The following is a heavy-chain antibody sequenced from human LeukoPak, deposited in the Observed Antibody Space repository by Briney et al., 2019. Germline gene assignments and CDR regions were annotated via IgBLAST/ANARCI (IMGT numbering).Heavy chain of an antibody. J-gene: IGHJ6*03. Sequence: GESLKISCKGSGYSFTSYWIGWVRQMPGKGLEWMGIIYPGDSDTRYSLSFQGQVTISADKSISTAYLQWSSLKASDTAMYYCARQYSSSWPVSYYYMDVWGKGTTVTVSS. CDR1: GYSFTSYW. D-gene: IGHD6-13*01. CDR3: ARQYSSSWPVSYYYMDV. CDR2: IYPGDSDT. V-gene: IGHV5-51*01.